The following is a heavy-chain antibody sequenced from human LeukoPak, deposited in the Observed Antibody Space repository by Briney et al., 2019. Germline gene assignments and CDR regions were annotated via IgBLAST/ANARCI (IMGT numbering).Heavy chain of an antibody. J-gene: IGHJ4*02. CDR1: GFTFDDYA. V-gene: IGHV3-9*01. D-gene: IGHD4-23*01. Sequence: PGGSLRLSCAASGFTFDDYAMHWVRQAPGKGLEWVSGISWNSGSIGYADSVKGRFTISRDNAENSLYLQMNSLRAEDTALYYCAKSRESTVVTPALDYWGQGTLVTVSS. CDR2: ISWNSGSI. CDR3: AKSRESTVVTPALDY.